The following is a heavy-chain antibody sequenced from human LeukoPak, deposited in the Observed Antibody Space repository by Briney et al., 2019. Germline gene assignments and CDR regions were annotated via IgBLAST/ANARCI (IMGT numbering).Heavy chain of an antibody. Sequence: AVKVSCKASGGTFSSYAISWVRQAPGQGLEWMGRIIPILGIANYAQKFQGRVTITADKSTSTAYMELSSLRSEDTAVYYCARKANYEAWFDPWGQGTLVTVSS. V-gene: IGHV1-69*04. J-gene: IGHJ5*02. CDR2: IIPILGIA. CDR3: ARKANYEAWFDP. CDR1: GGTFSSYA. D-gene: IGHD3-3*01.